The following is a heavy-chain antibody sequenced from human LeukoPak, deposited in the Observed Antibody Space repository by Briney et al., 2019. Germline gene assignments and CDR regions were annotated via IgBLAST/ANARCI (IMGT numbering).Heavy chain of an antibody. CDR3: AKGSGVYCSGGSCYFDY. V-gene: IGHV3-43*01. CDR1: GFTFDDYT. D-gene: IGHD2-15*01. J-gene: IGHJ4*02. CDR2: ISWDGGST. Sequence: GGSLRLSCAASGFTFDDYTMHWVRQAPGKGLEWVSLISWDGGSTYYADSVKGRFTIPRDNSKNSLYLQMNSLRTEDTALYYCAKGSGVYCSGGSCYFDYWGQGTLVTVSS.